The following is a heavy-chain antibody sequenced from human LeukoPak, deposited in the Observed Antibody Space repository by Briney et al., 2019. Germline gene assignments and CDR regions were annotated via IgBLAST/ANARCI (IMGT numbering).Heavy chain of an antibody. D-gene: IGHD3-9*01. CDR3: ARGWDGYDFLI. Sequence: SETLSLTCTVSGGSVSSGSYYWSWIXXXXXXXXEWIGYIYYSGSTNYNPSLKSRVTISVDTSKNQFSLKLSSVTAADTAVYYCARGWDGYDFLIWGQGTLVTVSS. CDR1: GGSVSSGSYY. J-gene: IGHJ4*02. CDR2: IYYSGST. V-gene: IGHV4-61*01.